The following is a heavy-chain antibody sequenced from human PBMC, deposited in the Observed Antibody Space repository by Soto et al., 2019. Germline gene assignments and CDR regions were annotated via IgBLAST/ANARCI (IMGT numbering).Heavy chain of an antibody. CDR3: ARWKDWNDPSYYGMDV. J-gene: IGHJ6*02. D-gene: IGHD1-1*01. CDR1: GGSISSGGYY. Sequence: SETLSLTCTVSGGSISSGGYYWSWIRQHPGKGLEWIGYIYYSGSTYYNPSLKSRVTISVDTSKNQFSLKLSSVTAADTAVYYCARWKDWNDPSYYGMDVWGQGTTVTVSS. V-gene: IGHV4-31*03. CDR2: IYYSGST.